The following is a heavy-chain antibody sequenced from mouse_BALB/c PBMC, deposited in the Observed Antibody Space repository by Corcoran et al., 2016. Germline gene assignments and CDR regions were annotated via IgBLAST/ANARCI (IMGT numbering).Heavy chain of an antibody. V-gene: IGHV9-3-1*01. CDR2: INTYTGEP. Sequence: QIQLVQSGPELKKPGETVKISCKASGYTFTNYGMNWVKQAPGKGLKWMGWINTYTGEPTYVDDFKGRFAFSLETSANTAYLQINNLKNEDTATYFCIREPYAMDYWGQGTSVTVSS. CDR3: IREPYAMDY. CDR1: GYTFTNYG. J-gene: IGHJ4*01.